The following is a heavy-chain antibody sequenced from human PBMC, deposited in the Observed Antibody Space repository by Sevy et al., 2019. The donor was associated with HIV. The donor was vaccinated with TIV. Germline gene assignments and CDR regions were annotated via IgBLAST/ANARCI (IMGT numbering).Heavy chain of an antibody. Sequence: AGSLRLSCVVSGYSFSSYAISWVRQAPGKDLEWVSTINGRGGSTYYADSVKGRFTISRDNPKNTLFLQMINLRVDDMAIYYCARPSPRIAAAASAFYDHWGQGTLVTVSS. CDR1: GYSFSSYA. CDR3: ARPSPRIAAAASAFYDH. D-gene: IGHD6-13*01. CDR2: INGRGGST. V-gene: IGHV3-23*01. J-gene: IGHJ5*02.